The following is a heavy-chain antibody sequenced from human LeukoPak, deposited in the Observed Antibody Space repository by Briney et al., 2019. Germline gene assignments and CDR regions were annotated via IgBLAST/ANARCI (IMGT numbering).Heavy chain of an antibody. Sequence: SETLSLTCSVSGGSISSHYWSWIRQPPGKGLEWIGYIYYSGSTNYNPSLKSRVTMSVDTSKDQFSLKLNSVTAADTALYFCARDAGTGWYFDLWGRGTLVTVSS. J-gene: IGHJ2*01. V-gene: IGHV4-59*11. CDR3: ARDAGTGWYFDL. D-gene: IGHD3/OR15-3a*01. CDR2: IYYSGST. CDR1: GGSISSHY.